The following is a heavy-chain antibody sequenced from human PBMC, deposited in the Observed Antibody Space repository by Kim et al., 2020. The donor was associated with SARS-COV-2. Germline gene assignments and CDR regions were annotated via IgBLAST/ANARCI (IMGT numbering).Heavy chain of an antibody. Sequence: VKGRFTISRDNAKNSLYLQMNSLRAEDTAVYYCARVTVSSSWYGYPYFDYWGQGTLVTVSS. CDR3: ARVTVSSSWYGYPYFDY. V-gene: IGHV3-11*06. J-gene: IGHJ4*02. D-gene: IGHD6-13*01.